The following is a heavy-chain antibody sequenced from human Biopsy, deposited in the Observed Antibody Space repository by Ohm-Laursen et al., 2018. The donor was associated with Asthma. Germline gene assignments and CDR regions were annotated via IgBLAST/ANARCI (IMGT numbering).Heavy chain of an antibody. Sequence: SSVKVSCNASGDSLGSFINYAISWVRQAPRQGLEWMGGLIPVLGTADYAPMFEGRVTITADESTSTAYLELTSLRFEDTAVYYCARGYSGTGRIVYYYSGMEVWGQGTTVTVSS. V-gene: IGHV1-69*01. CDR1: GDSLGSFINYA. J-gene: IGHJ6*02. D-gene: IGHD5-12*01. CDR2: LIPVLGTA. CDR3: ARGYSGTGRIVYYYSGMEV.